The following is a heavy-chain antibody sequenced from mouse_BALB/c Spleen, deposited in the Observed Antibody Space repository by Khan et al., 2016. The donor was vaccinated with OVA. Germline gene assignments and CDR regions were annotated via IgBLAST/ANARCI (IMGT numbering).Heavy chain of an antibody. J-gene: IGHJ4*01. CDR2: IWSGGST. V-gene: IGHV2-2*02. Sequence: VQLQQSGPGLVQPSQSLSITCTVSGFSLTSYGVPWVRQSPGKGLEWLGVIWSGGSTDYNSAFISRLTISKDNSKSKVFFKMNSLQANNTAIYYCARTYCSYGNYGDYYTMDYWGQGTSVTVSS. CDR1: GFSLTSYG. CDR3: ARTYCSYGNYGDYYTMDY. D-gene: IGHD2-1*01.